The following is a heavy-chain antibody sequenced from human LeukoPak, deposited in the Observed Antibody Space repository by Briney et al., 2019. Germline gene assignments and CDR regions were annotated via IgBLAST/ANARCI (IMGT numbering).Heavy chain of an antibody. D-gene: IGHD7-27*01. Sequence: PGGSLRLSCAASGFTVSSNYMSWVRQAPGKGLEWVSVIYSGGSTYYADSVKGRFTISRDNSKNTLYLQMNSLRAEDTAVYYCARSRPDWGSDLYYYYGVDVWGQGTTVTVSS. V-gene: IGHV3-66*01. CDR2: IYSGGST. CDR1: GFTVSSNY. J-gene: IGHJ6*02. CDR3: ARSRPDWGSDLYYYYGVDV.